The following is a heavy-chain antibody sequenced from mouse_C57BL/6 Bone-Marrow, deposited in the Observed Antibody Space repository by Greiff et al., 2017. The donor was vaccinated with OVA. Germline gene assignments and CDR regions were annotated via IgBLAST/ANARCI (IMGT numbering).Heavy chain of an antibody. CDR1: GFTFSSYA. V-gene: IGHV5-4*01. Sequence: EVQLVESGGGLVKPGGSLKLSCAASGFTFSSYAMSWVRQTPEKRLEWVATISDGGSYTYYPDNVKGRFTISRDNAKNNLYLQMSHLKSEDTAMYYCARDITTVVPFAYWGQGTLVTVSA. D-gene: IGHD1-1*01. CDR3: ARDITTVVPFAY. CDR2: ISDGGSYT. J-gene: IGHJ3*01.